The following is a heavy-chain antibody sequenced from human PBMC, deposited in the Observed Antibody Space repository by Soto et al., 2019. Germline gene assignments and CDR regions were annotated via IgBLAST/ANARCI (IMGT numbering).Heavy chain of an antibody. CDR3: ARLTKVTTHYYYGMYV. D-gene: IGHD4-17*01. V-gene: IGHV3-11*01. Sequence: QVQLVESGGGLVKPGWSLRLSCAASGFTFSDYYMSWIRQAPGKGLEWVSYISSSGSTIYYADSVKGRFTISRDNAKNSLYRQMNSLRAEDTAVYYCARLTKVTTHYYYGMYVWGQGTTVTVCS. CDR2: ISSSGSTI. CDR1: GFTFSDYY. J-gene: IGHJ6*02.